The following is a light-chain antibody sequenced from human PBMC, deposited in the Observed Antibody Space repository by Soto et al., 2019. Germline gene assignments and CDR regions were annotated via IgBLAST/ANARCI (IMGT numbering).Light chain of an antibody. J-gene: IGLJ2*01. CDR2: DNN. CDR1: SSNIEHNY. CDR3: GTWDSSLSAGV. Sequence: QSVLTQPPSVSAASGQKVTISCSGSSSNIEHNYVSWYQQLPGTAPKLLIYDNNKRPSGIPDRFSGSKSGTSATLGITGLQTGDEADYYCGTWDSSLSAGVFGGGTQLTVL. V-gene: IGLV1-51*01.